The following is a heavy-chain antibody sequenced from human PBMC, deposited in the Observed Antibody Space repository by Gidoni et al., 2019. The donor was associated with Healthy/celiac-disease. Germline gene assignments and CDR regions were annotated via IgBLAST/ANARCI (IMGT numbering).Heavy chain of an antibody. CDR1: GFTFRRYS. J-gene: IGHJ5*02. CDR3: ARRVLGSGWEFDP. Sequence: EVQLVESGGGMVKPGGSLRLYCAASGFTFRRYSMDWVRQAPGKGLEWVSSISSSSSYIYYADSVKGRFTSSRDNAKNSLYLQMNSLRAEDTAVYYCARRVLGSGWEFDPWGQGTLVTVSS. CDR2: ISSSSSYI. D-gene: IGHD6-19*01. V-gene: IGHV3-21*01.